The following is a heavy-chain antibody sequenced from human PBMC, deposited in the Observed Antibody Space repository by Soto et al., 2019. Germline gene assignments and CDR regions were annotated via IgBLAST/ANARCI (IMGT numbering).Heavy chain of an antibody. CDR1: GFTFGDYA. CDR3: TRPTVTTDFDY. V-gene: IGHV3-49*03. Sequence: GGSLRLSCTASGFTFGDYAMSWFRQAPGKGLEWVGFIRSKAYGGTTEYAASVKGRFTISRDDSKSIAYLQMNSLKTEDTAVYYCTRPTVTTDFDYWGQGTLVTVSS. CDR2: IRSKAYGGTT. D-gene: IGHD4-17*01. J-gene: IGHJ4*02.